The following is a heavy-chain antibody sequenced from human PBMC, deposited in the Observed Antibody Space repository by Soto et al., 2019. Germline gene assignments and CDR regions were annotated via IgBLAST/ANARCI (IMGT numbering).Heavy chain of an antibody. D-gene: IGHD3-3*01. Sequence: ASVKVSCKASGYTFTSYYMHWVRQAPGQGLEWMGIINPSGGSTSYAQKFQGRVTMTRDTSTSTVYMELSSLRSEDTPVYYCARAFALRFLEWLKWYYMDVWGKGTTVTVSS. CDR2: INPSGGST. CDR3: ARAFALRFLEWLKWYYMDV. CDR1: GYTFTSYY. J-gene: IGHJ6*03. V-gene: IGHV1-46*03.